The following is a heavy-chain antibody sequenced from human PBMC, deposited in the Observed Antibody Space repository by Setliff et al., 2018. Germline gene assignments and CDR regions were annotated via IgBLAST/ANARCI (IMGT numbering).Heavy chain of an antibody. D-gene: IGHD4-17*01. CDR3: ARQIDYGDFQYFDY. V-gene: IGHV4-38-2*01. Sequence: TLSLTCAVSGYSISSAYYWGWIRQPPGKGLEWIGSIYHSGNTYYNPSLKSRVTISVDTSKNQLSLKVHSVTAADTAVYYCARQIDYGDFQYFDYWGQGTLVTVSS. CDR2: IYHSGNT. J-gene: IGHJ4*02. CDR1: GYSISSAYY.